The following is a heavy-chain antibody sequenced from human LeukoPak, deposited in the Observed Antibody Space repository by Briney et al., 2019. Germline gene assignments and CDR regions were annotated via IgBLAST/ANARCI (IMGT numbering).Heavy chain of an antibody. CDR2: ISACNGNT. D-gene: IGHD3-10*01. Sequence: ASVKVSCKASGYTFTSYGISWVRQAPGQGLEWMGWISACNGNTNYAQKLQGRVTMTTDTSTSTAYMELRSLRSDDTAVYYCARDLSMVRGVRPYYFDYWGKGTLVTVSS. J-gene: IGHJ4*02. V-gene: IGHV1-18*01. CDR1: GYTFTSYG. CDR3: ARDLSMVRGVRPYYFDY.